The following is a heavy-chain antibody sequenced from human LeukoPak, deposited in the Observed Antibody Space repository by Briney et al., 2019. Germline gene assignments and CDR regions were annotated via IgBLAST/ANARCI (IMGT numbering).Heavy chain of an antibody. Sequence: EALQISCQCSGYSFTSYWFGWVRQMPGRGLEWMVMFYPGNCGTKYSPSFQGQVTISADKSISTPYLQWSSLKASDTAMYYCARTERTVTTVKKNYYFDYWGQGTLVTVSS. CDR1: GYSFTSYW. D-gene: IGHD4-17*01. CDR3: ARTERTVTTVKKNYYFDY. V-gene: IGHV5-51*01. CDR2: FYPGNCGT. J-gene: IGHJ4*02.